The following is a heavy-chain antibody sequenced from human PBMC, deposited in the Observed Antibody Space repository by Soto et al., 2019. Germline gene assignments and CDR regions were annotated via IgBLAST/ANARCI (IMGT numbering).Heavy chain of an antibody. Sequence: XGSLRLSCAAAGVSFRDYDMHWVRQRKGKGLEWVSALGAARDPYYVGSVKGRFSVSRDNAQNSLFLQMNNLRVDDTAVYFCARAYLGRLPRRADYYYAMDVWGRGTTVTVSS. D-gene: IGHD1-26*01. J-gene: IGHJ6*02. CDR3: ARAYLGRLPRRADYYYAMDV. CDR1: GVSFRDYD. V-gene: IGHV3-13*05. CDR2: LGAARDP.